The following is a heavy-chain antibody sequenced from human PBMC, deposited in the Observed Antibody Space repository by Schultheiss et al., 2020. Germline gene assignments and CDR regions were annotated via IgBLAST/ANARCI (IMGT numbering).Heavy chain of an antibody. J-gene: IGHJ5*02. CDR3: ARVLTMVRGNWRWFDP. V-gene: IGHV1-18*04. Sequence: ASVKVSCKASGYTFPSYGISWVRQAPGQGLEWMGWISAYNGNTNYAQKLQGRVTMTTDTSTSTAYMELRSLRSDDTAVYYCARVLTMVRGNWRWFDPWGQGTMVTVSS. D-gene: IGHD3-10*01. CDR2: ISAYNGNT. CDR1: GYTFPSYG.